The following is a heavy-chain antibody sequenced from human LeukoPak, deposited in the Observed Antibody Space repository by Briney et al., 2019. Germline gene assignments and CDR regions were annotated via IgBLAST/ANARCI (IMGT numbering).Heavy chain of an antibody. CDR1: GYSTTSGFS. D-gene: IGHD3-16*01. Sequence: SETLSLTCAVSGYSTTSGFSWGWIRQPPGKGLEWIGTISHSGTTDYKSTLESRLTISMDTSKNLFSLRLTSVTAADTAVYYCAREGAVPGIDPWGQGTLVTVSS. J-gene: IGHJ5*02. CDR3: AREGAVPGIDP. CDR2: ISHSGTT. V-gene: IGHV4-38-2*02.